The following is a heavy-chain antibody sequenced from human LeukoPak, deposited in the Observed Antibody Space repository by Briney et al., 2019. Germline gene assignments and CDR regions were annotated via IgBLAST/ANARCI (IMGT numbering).Heavy chain of an antibody. CDR2: ISFDGTNK. J-gene: IGHJ4*02. CDR3: ARDMYDNGWSSFGY. V-gene: IGHV3-30-3*01. D-gene: IGHD3-10*01. CDR1: GFTFSNYA. Sequence: GGSLRLSCAASGFTFSNYAMHWVRQAPGKGLEWVAVISFDGTNKYYANSVQGRFTISRDNSKNTLYLQMNSLRAEDTALYYCARDMYDNGWSSFGYWGQGTLVTISS.